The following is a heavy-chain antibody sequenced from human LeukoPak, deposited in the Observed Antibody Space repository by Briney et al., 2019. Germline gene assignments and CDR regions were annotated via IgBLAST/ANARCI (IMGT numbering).Heavy chain of an antibody. J-gene: IGHJ4*02. V-gene: IGHV3-21*01. Sequence: GGSLRLSCAASGFTFSSYSVNWVRQAPGKGLDWVSSISSSSSYIYYADSVKGRFTISRDNAKNSLFLQMNSLRADDTAVYYCARGPPSGYYYFNYWGQGTLVTVSS. CDR3: ARGPPSGYYYFNY. CDR2: ISSSSSYI. CDR1: GFTFSSYS. D-gene: IGHD3-22*01.